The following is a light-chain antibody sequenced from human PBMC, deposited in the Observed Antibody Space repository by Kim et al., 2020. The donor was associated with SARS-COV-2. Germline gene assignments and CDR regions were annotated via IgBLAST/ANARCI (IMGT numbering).Light chain of an antibody. V-gene: IGKV1-5*03. J-gene: IGKJ1*01. CDR1: QSISSW. Sequence: STRSAAVAARVTITGRASQSISSWLAWYQQKPGKAPKLLIYKASSLESGVPSRFSGSGSGTEFTLTISSLQPDDFATYYSQQYRTFGQGTKVDIK. CDR3: QQYRT. CDR2: KAS.